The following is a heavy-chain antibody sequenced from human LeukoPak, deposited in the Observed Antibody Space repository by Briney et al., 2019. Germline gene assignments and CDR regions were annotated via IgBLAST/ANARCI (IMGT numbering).Heavy chain of an antibody. V-gene: IGHV4-4*07. CDR3: ARGAGYSREVNFYHYMDI. CDR1: GGSISTNY. CDR2: IFASGST. D-gene: IGHD1-26*01. J-gene: IGHJ6*03. Sequence: SETLSLTCTVSGGSISTNYWSWVRQPAGKGLEWIGRIFASGSTNYNPSLKSRVTMSVDTSKNQFSLNLTSVTAADTAVYYCARGAGYSREVNFYHYMDIWGKGTTVTVSS.